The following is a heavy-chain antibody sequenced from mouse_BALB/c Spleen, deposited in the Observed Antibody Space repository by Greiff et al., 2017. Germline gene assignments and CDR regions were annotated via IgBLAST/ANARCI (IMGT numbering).Heavy chain of an antibody. CDR2: IYPGDGDT. V-gene: IGHV1-87*01. CDR1: GYTFTSYW. J-gene: IGHJ4*01. Sequence: VQLQESGAELARPGASVKLSCKASGYTFTSYWMQWVKQRPGQGLEWIGAIYPGDGDTRYTQKFKGKATLTADKSSSTAYMQLSSLASEDSAVYYCARSDFRIMDYWGQGTSVTVSS. CDR3: ARSDFRIMDY.